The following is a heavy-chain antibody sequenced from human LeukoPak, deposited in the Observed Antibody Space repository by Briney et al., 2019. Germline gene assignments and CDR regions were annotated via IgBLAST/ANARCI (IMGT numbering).Heavy chain of an antibody. CDR1: GGSISSYY. CDR2: IYTSGST. V-gene: IGHV4-4*07. CDR3: ARDRYLYDSSGYYYYFDY. D-gene: IGHD3-22*01. J-gene: IGHJ4*02. Sequence: PSETLSLTCTVSGGSISSYYWSWIRQPAGKGLEWIGRIYTSGSTNYNPSLKSRVTMSVDTSKNQFSLKLSSVTAADTAVYYCARDRYLYDSSGYYYYFDYWGQGTLVTVSS.